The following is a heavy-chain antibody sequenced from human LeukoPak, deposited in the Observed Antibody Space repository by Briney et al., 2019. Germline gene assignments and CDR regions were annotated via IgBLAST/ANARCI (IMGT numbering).Heavy chain of an antibody. CDR1: GFTFSSYS. Sequence: PGGSLRLSCAASGFTFSSYSMNWVRQAPGKGLEWVSYISSSSSTIYYADSVKGRFTISRDNAKNSLYLQMNSLRAEDTAVYYCAKYAQQLVRGLDNWFDPWGQGTLVTVSS. CDR2: ISSSSSTI. V-gene: IGHV3-48*01. CDR3: AKYAQQLVRGLDNWFDP. D-gene: IGHD6-13*01. J-gene: IGHJ5*02.